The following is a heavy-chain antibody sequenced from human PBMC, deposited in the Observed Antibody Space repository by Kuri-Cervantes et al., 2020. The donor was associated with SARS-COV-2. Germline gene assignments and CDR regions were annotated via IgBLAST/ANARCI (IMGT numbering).Heavy chain of an antibody. D-gene: IGHD3-3*01. CDR3: ARDRGYDFWSGSNDAFDI. CDR2: IRYDGSNK. J-gene: IGHJ3*02. V-gene: IGHV3-30*02. CDR1: GFTFSSYG. Sequence: GESLKISCAASGFTFSSYGMHWVRQAPGKGLEWVAFIRYDGSNKYYADSVKGRFTISRDNSKNTLYLQMNSLRAEDTAVYYCARDRGYDFWSGSNDAFDIWGQGTMVTVSS.